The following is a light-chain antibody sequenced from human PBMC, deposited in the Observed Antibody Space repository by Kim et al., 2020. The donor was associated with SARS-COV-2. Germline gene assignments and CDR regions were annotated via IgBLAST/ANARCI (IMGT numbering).Light chain of an antibody. CDR3: KARDSSGTHRV. V-gene: IGLV3-19*01. CDR1: SLRSCY. CDR2: GEN. Sequence: SSELTQDPAVSVALGQTVSITCQGDSLRSCYASWYQQKPGQAPVLVIYGENNRPSGIPDRFSGSSSGNTASLTITGAQADDEADYYCKARDSSGTHRVFAGGTQLTVL. J-gene: IGLJ3*02.